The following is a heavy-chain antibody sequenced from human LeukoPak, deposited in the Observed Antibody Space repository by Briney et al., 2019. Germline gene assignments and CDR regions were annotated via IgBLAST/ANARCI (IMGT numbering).Heavy chain of an antibody. CDR3: VTEGEGVSVAYEV. D-gene: IGHD5/OR15-5a*01. J-gene: IGHJ3*01. CDR1: GFTFEDYG. CDR2: ISSNGGGT. V-gene: IGHV3-20*04. Sequence: GGSLRLSCAASGFTFEDYGMSWVRQVPGKGLEWVSSISSNGGGTGYADSVKGRLTISRDNAKNSLYVQMNSLRAEDTAVYYCVTEGEGVSVAYEVWGQGTMVSVSS.